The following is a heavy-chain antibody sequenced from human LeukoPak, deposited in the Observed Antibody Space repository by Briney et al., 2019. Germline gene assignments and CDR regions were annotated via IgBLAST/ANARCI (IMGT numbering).Heavy chain of an antibody. Sequence: GGSLRLSCAASGFTFSSYAMHWVRQAPGKGLEWVAVISYDGSNKYYADSVKGRFTISRDNSKNTLYLQMNSLRAEDTAVYYCARERPFIYGSGSYGMDVWGQGTMVTVSS. V-gene: IGHV3-30-3*01. CDR1: GFTFSSYA. CDR2: ISYDGSNK. J-gene: IGHJ6*02. CDR3: ARERPFIYGSGSYGMDV. D-gene: IGHD3-10*01.